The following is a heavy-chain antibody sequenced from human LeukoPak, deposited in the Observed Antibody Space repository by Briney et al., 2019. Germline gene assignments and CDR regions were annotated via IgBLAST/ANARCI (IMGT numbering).Heavy chain of an antibody. J-gene: IGHJ4*02. CDR2: ISYDGSNK. Sequence: GGSLRLSCAASGFTFSSYAMHWVRPAPGKGLEWVAVISYDGSNKYYAHSVKGRFTVSRDNSKNTLYLQINSLRDEDTAVYYCAKDDAWLQYNDWGQGTLVTVSS. CDR3: AKDDAWLQYND. V-gene: IGHV3-30*04. CDR1: GFTFSSYA. D-gene: IGHD5-24*01.